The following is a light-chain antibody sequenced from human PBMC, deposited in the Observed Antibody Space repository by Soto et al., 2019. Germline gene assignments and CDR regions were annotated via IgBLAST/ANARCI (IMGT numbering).Light chain of an antibody. CDR2: GAF. Sequence: EIVMTQSPATLSVSPGERATLSCRASQSVLSKLAWYQQKPGQAPRLLIYGAFTRATDIPGRFSGSGSGTEFTLTISSLQSEDFAVYYCQKYNNWPITFGQGTRLEIK. J-gene: IGKJ5*01. CDR3: QKYNNWPIT. CDR1: QSVLSK. V-gene: IGKV3-15*01.